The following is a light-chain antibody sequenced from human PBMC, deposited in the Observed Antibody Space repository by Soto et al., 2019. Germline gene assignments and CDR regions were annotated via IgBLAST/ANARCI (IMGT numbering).Light chain of an antibody. Sequence: DIQMTQSPSSLSASVGDRVTITCRASQSISNYLNWYQQKPGIAPKLLIFAASSLQSGVPSRFSGSGTGTDFPLTISSLQPEDFATYYCQQTYSTPRTFGQGTRVDIK. CDR2: AAS. J-gene: IGKJ1*01. CDR3: QQTYSTPRT. V-gene: IGKV1-39*01. CDR1: QSISNY.